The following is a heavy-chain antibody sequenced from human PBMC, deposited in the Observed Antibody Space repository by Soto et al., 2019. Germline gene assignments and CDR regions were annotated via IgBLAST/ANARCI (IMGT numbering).Heavy chain of an antibody. D-gene: IGHD2-15*01. CDR1: GGSISSGGYY. J-gene: IGHJ4*02. CDR3: AREKRIPIPELDY. Sequence: SETLSLTCTVSGGSISSGGYYWSWIRQHPGKGLEWIGYIYYSGSTYYNPSLKSRVTISVDTSKNQFSLKLSSVTAADTAVYYCAREKRIPIPELDYWGQGTLVTVSS. V-gene: IGHV4-31*03. CDR2: IYYSGST.